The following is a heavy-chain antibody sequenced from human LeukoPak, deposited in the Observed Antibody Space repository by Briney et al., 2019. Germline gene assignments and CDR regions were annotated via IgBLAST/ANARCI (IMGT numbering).Heavy chain of an antibody. J-gene: IGHJ1*01. CDR2: ISGSGTTI. V-gene: IGHV3-48*03. CDR1: GFTFSSYE. D-gene: IGHD3-22*01. Sequence: TGGSLRLSCAASGFTFSSYEMNWVRQAPGKGLEWLSYISGSGTTIYYADSVKGRFTISRDNAKNSLFLQMNGLRAEDTAVYYCARDYYDSSGYYRLQHWGQGTLVTVSS. CDR3: ARDYYDSSGYYRLQH.